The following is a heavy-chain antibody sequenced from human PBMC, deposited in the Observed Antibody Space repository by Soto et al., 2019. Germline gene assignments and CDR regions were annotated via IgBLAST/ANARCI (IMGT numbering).Heavy chain of an antibody. D-gene: IGHD2-15*01. Sequence: EVQLLESGGGLVQPGGSLRLSCAASGFTFSSYAMSWVRQAPGKGLEWVSAISGSGGSTYYADSVKGRFTIARDNSKNTLYLQMNSLRAEDTAVYYCAKAHRSMVAANAIDYWGQGTLVTVSS. J-gene: IGHJ4*02. V-gene: IGHV3-23*01. CDR2: ISGSGGST. CDR3: AKAHRSMVAANAIDY. CDR1: GFTFSSYA.